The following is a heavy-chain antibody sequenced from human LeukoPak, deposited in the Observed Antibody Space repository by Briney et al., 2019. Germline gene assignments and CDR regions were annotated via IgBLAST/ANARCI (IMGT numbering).Heavy chain of an antibody. J-gene: IGHJ5*02. Sequence: SETLSLTCTVSGGSISSYYWSWIRQPPGKGLEWIGYIYTSGSTNYNPSLKSRVTITVDTSKNQFSLKLSSVTAADTAVYYCAGHGVSKEGPFRVWFDPWGQGTLVTVSS. V-gene: IGHV4-4*09. CDR2: IYTSGST. CDR3: AGHGVSKEGPFRVWFDP. CDR1: GGSISSYY. D-gene: IGHD3-3*02.